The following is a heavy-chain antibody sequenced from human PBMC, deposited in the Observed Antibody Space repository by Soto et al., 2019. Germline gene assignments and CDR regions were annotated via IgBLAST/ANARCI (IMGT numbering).Heavy chain of an antibody. V-gene: IGHV2-5*02. CDR1: GFSLRSLGMA. CDR3: ARRYDSSFDF. D-gene: IGHD6-6*01. J-gene: IGHJ4*02. CDR2: IYWDDEE. Sequence: QITLKESGPTLLKPTQTLTLTCTFSGFSLRSLGMAVGWIRQPPGRALEWFALIYWDDEERYSPSLQSRLTITKDTSKNHVVLTMTTMDPVDTATYYCARRYDSSFDFWGQGIPVTVSS.